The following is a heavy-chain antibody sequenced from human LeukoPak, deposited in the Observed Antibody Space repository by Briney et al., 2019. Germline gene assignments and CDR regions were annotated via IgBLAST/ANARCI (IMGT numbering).Heavy chain of an antibody. D-gene: IGHD3-9*01. V-gene: IGHV3-23*01. Sequence: PGGSLRLSCAASGFTFNSYAMSWVRQAPGKGLEWVSAISGSGGSTYYADSVKGRFTISRDNSKNTLYLQMNSLRAEDTAVYYWAKGGSPFDFDSAFDYWGQGTLVTVSS. CDR3: AKGGSPFDFDSAFDY. CDR2: ISGSGGST. J-gene: IGHJ4*02. CDR1: GFTFNSYA.